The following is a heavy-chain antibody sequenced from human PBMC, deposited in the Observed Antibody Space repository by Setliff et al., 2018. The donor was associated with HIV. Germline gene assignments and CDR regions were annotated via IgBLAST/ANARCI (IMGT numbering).Heavy chain of an antibody. V-gene: IGHV1-69*10. CDR3: ARDGPGTDFFDYGMDV. CDR1: GYTFTTYG. Sequence: SVKVSCKASGYTFTTYGISWVRQDPGHGLEWMGWIIPILGIANYAQKFQGRVTITADESTSTAYMELSSLRSEDTAVYYCARDGPGTDFFDYGMDVWGQGTTVTVSS. J-gene: IGHJ6*02. D-gene: IGHD1-1*01. CDR2: IIPILGIA.